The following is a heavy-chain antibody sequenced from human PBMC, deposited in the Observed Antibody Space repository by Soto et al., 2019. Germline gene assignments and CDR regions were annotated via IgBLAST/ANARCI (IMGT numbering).Heavy chain of an antibody. D-gene: IGHD3-10*01. Sequence: SETLSLTCAVYGGSFSDYYWIWIRQPPGKGLEWIGEINHSGSTNYNPSLKSRVTISVDTSKNQFSLKLSSMTAADTAVYYCARAPLWFGTKPYYYYGMDVWGQGTTVTVS. CDR3: ARAPLWFGTKPYYYYGMDV. V-gene: IGHV4-34*01. J-gene: IGHJ6*02. CDR2: INHSGST. CDR1: GGSFSDYY.